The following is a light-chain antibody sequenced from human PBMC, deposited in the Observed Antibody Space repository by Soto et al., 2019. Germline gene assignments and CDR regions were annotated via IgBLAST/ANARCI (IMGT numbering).Light chain of an antibody. CDR3: CSYAGSPRYV. CDR2: DVS. Sequence: QSALTQPRSVSGSPGQSVTTSCTGTSSDVGGYNYVSWYQQHTGKAPKVMIYDVSERPSGVPDRFSGSKSGNTASLTISGLQAEDEADYYCCSYAGSPRYVFGTGTKLTVL. CDR1: SSDVGGYNY. J-gene: IGLJ1*01. V-gene: IGLV2-11*01.